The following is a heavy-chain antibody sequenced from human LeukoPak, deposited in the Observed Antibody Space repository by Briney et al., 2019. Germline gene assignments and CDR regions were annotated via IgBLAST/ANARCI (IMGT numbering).Heavy chain of an antibody. CDR2: ISAYNGNT. CDR1: GYTFTSYG. CDR3: ARAHGLPPQKYFQH. D-gene: IGHD3/OR15-3a*01. J-gene: IGHJ1*01. V-gene: IGHV1-18*01. Sequence: ASVKVSCKASGYTFTSYGISWVQQAPGQGLEWMRWISAYNGNTNYAQKLQGRVTMTTDTSTSTAYMELRGLRSDDTAVYYCARAHGLPPQKYFQHWGQGTLVTVSS.